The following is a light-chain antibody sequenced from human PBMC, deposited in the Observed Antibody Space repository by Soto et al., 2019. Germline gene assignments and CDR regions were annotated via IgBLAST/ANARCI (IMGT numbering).Light chain of an antibody. V-gene: IGKV1-39*01. CDR3: QQSHSTPYT. J-gene: IGKJ2*01. CDR2: ASS. CDR1: QGISSY. Sequence: DIQLTQSPSFLSASVGYRVTITCRASQGISSYLNWYQQKPGKAPRLLIYASSSLQSGVPSRFSGSGSGTAFTFTISSLQAGDSATYFCQQSHSTPYTFGQGTKVDIK.